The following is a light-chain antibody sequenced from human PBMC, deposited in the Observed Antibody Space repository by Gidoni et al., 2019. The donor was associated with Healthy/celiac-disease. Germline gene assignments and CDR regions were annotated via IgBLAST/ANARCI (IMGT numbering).Light chain of an antibody. CDR3: QPYESSPVT. J-gene: IGKJ4*02. V-gene: IGKV3-20*01. CDR2: GAS. CDR1: QSVSSSY. Sequence: EIVLTQSPGTLSLSPGDRATLSCSASQSVSSSYLAWYQQKPGQAPRLLIYGASSRATGIPDRCSGSGCGKDITLTSRGVEDEVFAVYYLQPYESSPVTFGEGTKVEIK.